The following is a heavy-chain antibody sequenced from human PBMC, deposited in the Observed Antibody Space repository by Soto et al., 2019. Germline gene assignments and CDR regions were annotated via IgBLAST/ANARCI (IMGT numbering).Heavy chain of an antibody. CDR1: GFTCSSYA. Sequence: EVQLVESGGGLVQPGGSLRLSCAASGFTCSSYAMSWVRQAPGKGLEWVSAISGSGGSTYYADSVKGRFTISRDNSKNTLYLQMNSLRAEDTAVYYCAKIYYDFWSGYYPAIDYWGQGTLVTVSS. CDR2: ISGSGGST. CDR3: AKIYYDFWSGYYPAIDY. J-gene: IGHJ4*02. V-gene: IGHV3-23*04. D-gene: IGHD3-3*01.